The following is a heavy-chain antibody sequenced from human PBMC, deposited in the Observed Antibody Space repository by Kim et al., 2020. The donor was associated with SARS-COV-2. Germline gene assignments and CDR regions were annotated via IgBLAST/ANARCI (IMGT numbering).Heavy chain of an antibody. V-gene: IGHV3-11*01. Sequence: GGSLRLSCVGSGFSFSDFYINWIRQAPGKGLEWVSYISATGRAAYYADSVKGRFTITRDNANNSVHLQMNSLRAEDTAVYFCARDPRLGGCFDDYLSYY. CDR1: GFSFSDFY. J-gene: IGHJ6*03. CDR3: ARDPRLGGCFDDYLSYY. D-gene: IGHD2-21*01. CDR2: ISATGRAA.